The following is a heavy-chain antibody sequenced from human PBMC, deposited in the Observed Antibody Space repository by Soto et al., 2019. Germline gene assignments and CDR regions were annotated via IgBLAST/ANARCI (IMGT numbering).Heavy chain of an antibody. CDR1: GFTFSSYG. D-gene: IGHD5-18*01. V-gene: IGHV3-30*18. J-gene: IGHJ6*02. Sequence: GGSLRLSCAASGFTFSSYGMHWVSQAPGKGLEWVAVISYDGSNKYYADSVKGRFTISRDNSTNTLYLQMNSLRAEGTAVYYCAKYTRSDTARVTRESHHRNDHGMGVWGQGTTVTVSS. CDR3: AKYTRSDTARVTRESHHRNDHGMGV. CDR2: ISYDGSNK.